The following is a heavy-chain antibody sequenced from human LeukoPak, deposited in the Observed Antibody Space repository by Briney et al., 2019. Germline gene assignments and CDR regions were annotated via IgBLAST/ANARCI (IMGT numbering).Heavy chain of an antibody. V-gene: IGHV4-59*08. D-gene: IGHD3-22*01. Sequence: SRSLSLTCRVSGDSLSRSSRSWIRQPPGKGREWVGYFSSRCRNAYNTALKSRVTLSADTSQNHFSLSLTSATAADTAVYYCARHRETYYESNHMGFDPWGQGTLVIVSS. CDR3: ARHRETYYESNHMGFDP. CDR1: GDSLSRSS. CDR2: FSSRCRN. J-gene: IGHJ5*02.